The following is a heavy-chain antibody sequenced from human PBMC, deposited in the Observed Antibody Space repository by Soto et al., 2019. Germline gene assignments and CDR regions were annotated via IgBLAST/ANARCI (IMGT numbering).Heavy chain of an antibody. CDR1: GFTFSSYG. Sequence: QVQLVESGGGVVQPGRSLRLSCAASGFTFSSYGMHWVRQAPGKGLEWVAVIWYDGSNKYYADSVKGRFTISRDNSKNTLYRQMNSLRAEDTAVYYCARDHDYGSGSYPTDYWGQGTLVTVSS. CDR3: ARDHDYGSGSYPTDY. J-gene: IGHJ4*02. D-gene: IGHD3-10*01. CDR2: IWYDGSNK. V-gene: IGHV3-33*01.